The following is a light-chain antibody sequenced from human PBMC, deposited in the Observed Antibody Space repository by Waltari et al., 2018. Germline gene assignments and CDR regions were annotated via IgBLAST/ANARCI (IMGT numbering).Light chain of an antibody. CDR2: KAS. CDR3: QQYNTYSS. Sequence: DIQMPQSPSSLSAAGGDRVTITCRASQSISDWLAWYQQKPGKAPILLIYKASILKSGVPSRFSGSGSGTQFTLTISSLQPGDFATYYCQQYNTYSSFGQGTKLEIE. CDR1: QSISDW. V-gene: IGKV1-5*03. J-gene: IGKJ2*01.